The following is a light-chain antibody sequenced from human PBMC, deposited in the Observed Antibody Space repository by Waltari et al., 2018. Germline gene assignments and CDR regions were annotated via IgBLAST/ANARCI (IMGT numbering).Light chain of an antibody. CDR3: QQTSITPRT. Sequence: DVQLTQSPSSLSASVGDRVTISCRASQNSDIYLNWYQQKPGKARNRPIYGASNLQSGVPSRFSGSVSGTDFTLTISSLQPEDFASFYCQQTSITPRTFGQGTKLEI. CDR2: GAS. CDR1: QNSDIY. J-gene: IGKJ2*01. V-gene: IGKV1-39*01.